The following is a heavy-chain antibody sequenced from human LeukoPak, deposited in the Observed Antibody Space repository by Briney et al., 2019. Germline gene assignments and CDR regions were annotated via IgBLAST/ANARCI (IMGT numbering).Heavy chain of an antibody. CDR2: IHYSGST. D-gene: IGHD2-21*02. J-gene: IGHJ3*02. V-gene: IGHV4-39*01. CDR1: GGSISSSSYY. CDR3: ARSHIVAVTGFAFDT. Sequence: SETLSLTCTVSGGSISSSSYYWGWIRQPPGKGLEWIGSIHYSGSTYYNPSLKSRVTITVDTSKNQFSLKLSSVTAADTTVYYCARSHIVAVTGFAFDTWGQGTLVTVSS.